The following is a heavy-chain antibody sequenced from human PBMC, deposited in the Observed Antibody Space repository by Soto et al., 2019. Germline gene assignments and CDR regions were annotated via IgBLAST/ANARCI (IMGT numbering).Heavy chain of an antibody. V-gene: IGHV3-30*03. J-gene: IGHJ4*02. Sequence: QVHLVESGGGVVQPGQSLRLSCAASGFTFSTYAMHWLRQAPGKGLEWVAIISYDSTNNFYADSVKGRFTISRDNSKNXPYLQMNSLRPEDTAVYYCGIAGQSGRCAAHCYRYYWGQGTLVTVAS. CDR2: ISYDSTNN. D-gene: IGHD2-21*02. CDR1: GFTFSTYA. CDR3: GIAGQSGRCAAHCYRYY.